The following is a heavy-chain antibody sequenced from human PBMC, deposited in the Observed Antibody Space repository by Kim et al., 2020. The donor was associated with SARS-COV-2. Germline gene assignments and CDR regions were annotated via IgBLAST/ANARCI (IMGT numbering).Heavy chain of an antibody. J-gene: IGHJ4*02. D-gene: IGHD3-10*01. Sequence: SETLSLTCTVSGASIRSPTYTWNWIRLHPGKGLEWIAYIYYGGSTHYNPSLESRVTISIDTSNNQFSLKLTSVTAADTAVYFCASGYKRLLWFGNTLAPNYFDVWGQGNLVTVSS. CDR2: IYYGGST. V-gene: IGHV4-31*03. CDR1: GASIRSPTYT. CDR3: ASGYKRLLWFGNTLAPNYFDV.